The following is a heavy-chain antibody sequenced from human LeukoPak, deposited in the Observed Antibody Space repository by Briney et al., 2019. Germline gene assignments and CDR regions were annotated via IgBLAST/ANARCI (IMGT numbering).Heavy chain of an antibody. V-gene: IGHV4-39*01. Sequence: PSETLSLTCTVSGGSISSSSYYWGWIRQPPGKGLEWIGSIYYSGSTYYNPSLKSRVTISVDTSKNQCSLNLSSVTAADTAVYYCARLYYDSSGYYQICYFDYWGQGTLVTVSS. CDR3: ARLYYDSSGYYQICYFDY. CDR2: IYYSGST. CDR1: GGSISSSSYY. D-gene: IGHD3-22*01. J-gene: IGHJ4*02.